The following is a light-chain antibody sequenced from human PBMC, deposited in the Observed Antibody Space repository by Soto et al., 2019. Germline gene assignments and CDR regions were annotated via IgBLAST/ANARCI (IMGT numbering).Light chain of an antibody. Sequence: EIVMTQSSATLSVSPGERATLSCRASQSVSSNLAWYQQKPGQAPRLLIYGASTRATGIPARFSGSGSGTEFTLTISSLQSEDFAVYYSQQYNNWPWAFGQGTKVDIK. CDR3: QQYNNWPWA. V-gene: IGKV3-15*01. CDR1: QSVSSN. J-gene: IGKJ1*01. CDR2: GAS.